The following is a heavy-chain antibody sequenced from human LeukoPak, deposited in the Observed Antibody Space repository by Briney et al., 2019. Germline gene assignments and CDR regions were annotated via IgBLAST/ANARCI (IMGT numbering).Heavy chain of an antibody. CDR2: IYYSGST. V-gene: IGHV4-38-2*02. CDR3: ARDSSGWYYFDY. D-gene: IGHD6-19*01. J-gene: IGHJ4*02. CDR1: GYSISSGYY. Sequence: PSETLSLTCTVSGYSISSGYYWGWIRQPPGKGLEWIGSIYYSGSTNYNPSLKSRVTISVDTSKNQFSLKLSSVTAADTAVYYCARDSSGWYYFDYWGQGTLVTVSS.